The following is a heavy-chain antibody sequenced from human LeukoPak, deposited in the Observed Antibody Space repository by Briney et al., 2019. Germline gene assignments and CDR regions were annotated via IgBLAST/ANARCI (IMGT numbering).Heavy chain of an antibody. D-gene: IGHD3-10*01. V-gene: IGHV3-30*02. CDR3: AKGGGSTYGPFDH. CDR2: IHYDGSNQ. J-gene: IGHJ5*02. CDR1: GFIFGTYG. Sequence: GGSLRLSCAASGFIFGTYGMHWVRQAPGKGLEWVAFIHYDGSNQYYAESVKGRFTISRDNSRNTLDLQINRLRGDDTAVYFCAKGGGSTYGPFDHWGQGTLVTVSS.